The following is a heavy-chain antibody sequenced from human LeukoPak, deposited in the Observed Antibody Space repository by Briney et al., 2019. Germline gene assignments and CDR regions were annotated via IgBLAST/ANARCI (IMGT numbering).Heavy chain of an antibody. J-gene: IGHJ3*02. CDR2: INPNSGGT. V-gene: IGHV1-2*02. CDR3: AREDTTYYHDTSGYGYGAFDI. Sequence: ASVKVCCKASGYTFTGYYMHWVRQAPGQGLEWMGWINPNSGGTNYAQKYQGRVTMTTDTSISTGYMELRRLRSDDTAVYYCAREDTTYYHDTSGYGYGAFDIWGQGTMVTVSS. CDR1: GYTFTGYY. D-gene: IGHD3-22*01.